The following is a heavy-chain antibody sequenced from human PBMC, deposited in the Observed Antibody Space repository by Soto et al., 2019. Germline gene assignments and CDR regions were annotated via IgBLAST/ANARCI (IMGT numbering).Heavy chain of an antibody. Sequence: EVQLVESGGGLVQPGGSLRLSCAASGFTVSSNYMSWVRQAPGKGLEWVSVIYSGGSTYYADSVKGRFTISRDNSKNTLYLQMNSLRAEDTAVYYCARDAYDSNGYPHWGQGTLVTVSS. D-gene: IGHD3-22*01. CDR3: ARDAYDSNGYPH. CDR2: IYSGGST. V-gene: IGHV3-66*01. J-gene: IGHJ4*02. CDR1: GFTVSSNY.